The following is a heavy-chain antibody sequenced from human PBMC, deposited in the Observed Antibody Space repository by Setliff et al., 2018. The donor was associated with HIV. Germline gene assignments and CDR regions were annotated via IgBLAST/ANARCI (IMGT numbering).Heavy chain of an antibody. D-gene: IGHD7-27*01. V-gene: IGHV4-34*01. CDR3: ARGWGHDGFDF. Sequence: KSSETLSLTCAVYGGSFSGYYWSWIRQPPGKGLEWIGEINHSGSTNYNPSLKSRVTMSIDTSKNQFSLNVSSVTAADTAVYYCARGWGHDGFDFWGQGTMVTVSS. CDR2: INHSGST. J-gene: IGHJ3*01. CDR1: GGSFSGYY.